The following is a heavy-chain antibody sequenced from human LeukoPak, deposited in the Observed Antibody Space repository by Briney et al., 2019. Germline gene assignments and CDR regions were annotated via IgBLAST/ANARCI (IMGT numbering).Heavy chain of an antibody. CDR3: ARSSIAVAVVGAFDI. CDR1: GFTFSNYA. CDR2: ISSNGVSS. J-gene: IGHJ3*02. V-gene: IGHV3-64*01. Sequence: PGGSLRLSCAASGFTFSNYAMHWVRQAPGKGLEYVSGISSNGVSSYYANSVKGRFTISRDNSKNTLYLQMGSLRAEDMAVYYCARSSIAVAVVGAFDIWGQGTIVTISS. D-gene: IGHD6-19*01.